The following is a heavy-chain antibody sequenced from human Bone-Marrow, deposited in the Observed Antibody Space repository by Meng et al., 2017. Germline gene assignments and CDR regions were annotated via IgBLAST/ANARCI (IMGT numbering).Heavy chain of an antibody. V-gene: IGHV3-21*03. CDR2: ISSSSSYI. CDR1: GFTFSSYS. J-gene: IGHJ6*02. CDR3: TTLPWRGFGEDSGYYYYGMDV. Sequence: GESLKISCAASGFTFSSYSMNWVRQAPGKGLEWVSSISSSSSYIYYADSVKGRFTISRDNAKNSLYLQMNSLKTEDTAVYYCTTLPWRGFGEDSGYYYYGMDVWGQGTTVTVSS. D-gene: IGHD3-10*01.